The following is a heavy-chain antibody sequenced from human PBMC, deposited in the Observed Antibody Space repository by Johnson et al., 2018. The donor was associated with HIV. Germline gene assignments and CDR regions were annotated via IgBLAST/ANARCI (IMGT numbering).Heavy chain of an antibody. J-gene: IGHJ3*02. Sequence: QVQLVESGGGMVQPGGSLRLSCAASGFTFSGHGIHWVRQAPGEGLEWVAVISYAGSNKYYADSVKGRFTISRENSKNTLYLQMNSLRAEDTAVYYCARSMTTVTVAFDIWGQGTMVTVSS. CDR3: ARSMTTVTVAFDI. D-gene: IGHD4-17*01. CDR1: GFTFSGHG. CDR2: ISYAGSNK. V-gene: IGHV3-30*19.